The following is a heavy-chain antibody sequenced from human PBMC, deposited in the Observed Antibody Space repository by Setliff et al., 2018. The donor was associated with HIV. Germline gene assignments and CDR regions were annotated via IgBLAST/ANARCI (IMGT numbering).Heavy chain of an antibody. Sequence: SETLSLTCTVSGGSISSSSYFWGWIRQPPGKGLEWIGESNHSGSTNYNPSLKSRVTISVDTSKNQFSLKLSSVTAADTAVYYCARYGEFHYYYYYYMDVWGKGTTVTVSS. CDR2: SNHSGST. CDR3: ARYGEFHYYYYYYMDV. J-gene: IGHJ6*03. D-gene: IGHD3-10*01. CDR1: GGSISSSSYF. V-gene: IGHV4-39*07.